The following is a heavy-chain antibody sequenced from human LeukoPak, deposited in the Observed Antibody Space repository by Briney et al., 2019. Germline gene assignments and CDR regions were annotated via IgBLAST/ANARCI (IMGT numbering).Heavy chain of an antibody. V-gene: IGHV3-53*01. CDR3: AREGINWNYGV. J-gene: IGHJ6*02. CDR2: IFSGGNT. CDR1: GFTFSSYA. Sequence: GGSLRLSCAASGFTFSSYAMSWVRQAPGKGLEWVSVIFSGGNTYYADSVKGRFTISRDNSKNTLYLQMNSLRVEDTAVYYCAREGINWNYGVWGQGTTVTVSS. D-gene: IGHD1-7*01.